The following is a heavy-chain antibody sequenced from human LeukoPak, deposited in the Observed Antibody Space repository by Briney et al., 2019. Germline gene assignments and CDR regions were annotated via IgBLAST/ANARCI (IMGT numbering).Heavy chain of an antibody. CDR3: ARNRVPGDITMLRGPDY. J-gene: IGHJ4*02. CDR1: GYTFTDYA. CDR2: INAGNGNT. V-gene: IGHV1-3*01. D-gene: IGHD3-10*01. Sequence: ASVKVSCKASGYTFTDYAIHWVRQAPGQRLEWMGWINAGNGNTKYSQKFQGRVTITRDTSASTACMELNSLRSEDTAVYYCARNRVPGDITMLRGPDYWGQGTPVTASS.